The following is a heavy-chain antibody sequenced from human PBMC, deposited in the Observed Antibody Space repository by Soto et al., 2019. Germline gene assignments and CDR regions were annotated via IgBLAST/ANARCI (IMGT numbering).Heavy chain of an antibody. CDR3: ATSQGRAVSPFDY. Sequence: ASVKVSCKVSGYTLTELSMHWVRQAPGKGLEWMGGLDPEDGETIYAQKFQGRVTMTEDTSTDTAYMELSSLRSEDTAVYYCATSQGRAVSPFDYWGQGTLVTVSS. V-gene: IGHV1-24*01. CDR2: LDPEDGET. D-gene: IGHD6-19*01. J-gene: IGHJ4*02. CDR1: GYTLTELS.